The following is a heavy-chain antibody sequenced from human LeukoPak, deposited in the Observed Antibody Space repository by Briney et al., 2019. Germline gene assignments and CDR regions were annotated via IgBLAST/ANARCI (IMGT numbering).Heavy chain of an antibody. Sequence: SETLSLTCTVSGGPISSSSYYWGWIRQPPGKGLEWIGSIYYSGSTYYNPPLKSRVTISVDTSKNQFSLKLSSVTAADTAVYYCARDDPGYCSGGSCSTGLDYWDQGTLVTVSS. V-gene: IGHV4-39*07. CDR2: IYYSGST. D-gene: IGHD2-15*01. CDR1: GGPISSSSYY. J-gene: IGHJ4*02. CDR3: ARDDPGYCSGGSCSTGLDY.